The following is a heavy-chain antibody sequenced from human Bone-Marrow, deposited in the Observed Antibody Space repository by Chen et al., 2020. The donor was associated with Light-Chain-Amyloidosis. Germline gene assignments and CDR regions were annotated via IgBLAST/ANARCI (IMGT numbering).Heavy chain of an antibody. D-gene: IGHD3-9*01. CDR3: AKDISYDDILPGYPADAFDI. CDR1: GFAFSSYA. V-gene: IGHV3-23*04. J-gene: IGHJ3*02. Sequence: EVQLVESGGGLLQRGGSLRLSCAASGFAFSSYAMSWVRQAPGKGLEWVSPISGRGGSRYYGDSVKGRLTISRENSKSALFRQMNSRRAEDTAVYYCAKDISYDDILPGYPADAFDIWGQGTMVTVSS. CDR2: ISGRGGSR.